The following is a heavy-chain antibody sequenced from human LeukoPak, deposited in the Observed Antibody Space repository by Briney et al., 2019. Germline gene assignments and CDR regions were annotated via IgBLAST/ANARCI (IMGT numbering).Heavy chain of an antibody. D-gene: IGHD2-2*01. CDR1: GFTSSSYW. V-gene: IGHV3-7*01. CDR2: IKQDGSEK. Sequence: PGGSLRLSCAASGFTSSSYWMSWVRQAPGKGLEWVANIKQDGSEKYYVDSVKGRFTISRDNAKNSLYLQMNSLRAEDTAVYYCARWKGYCSSTSCYYYYYYMDVWGKGTTVTVSS. CDR3: ARWKGYCSSTSCYYYYYYMDV. J-gene: IGHJ6*03.